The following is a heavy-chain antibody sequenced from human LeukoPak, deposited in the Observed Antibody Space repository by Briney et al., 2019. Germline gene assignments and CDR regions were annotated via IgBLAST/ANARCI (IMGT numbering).Heavy chain of an antibody. CDR2: IIPIFGTA. J-gene: IGHJ4*02. CDR3: AIGDYGSVIRYFHY. Sequence: ASVKVSCKASGGTFSSYAISWVRQAPGQGLECMGGIIPIFGTANYAQKFQGRVTITTDESTSTAYMELSSLRSEDTAVYYCAIGDYGSVIRYFHYWGQGTLVTVSS. CDR1: GGTFSSYA. V-gene: IGHV1-69*05. D-gene: IGHD4-17*01.